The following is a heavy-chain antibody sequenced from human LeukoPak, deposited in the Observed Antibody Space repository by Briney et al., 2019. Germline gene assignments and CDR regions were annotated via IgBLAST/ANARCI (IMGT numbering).Heavy chain of an antibody. Sequence: GGSLRLSCAASGFTFSTYSMNWVRQAPGKGLEWVSYIDSSSSTIYYADSVKGRFTISRDNAKNSLYLQMNSLRAEDTAVYYCATPFDYWGQGTLVTVSS. CDR3: ATPFDY. CDR2: IDSSSSTI. V-gene: IGHV3-48*01. CDR1: GFTFSTYS. J-gene: IGHJ4*02.